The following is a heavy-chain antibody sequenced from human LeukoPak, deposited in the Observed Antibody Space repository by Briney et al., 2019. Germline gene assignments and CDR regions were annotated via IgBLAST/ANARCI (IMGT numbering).Heavy chain of an antibody. V-gene: IGHV1-18*01. J-gene: IGHJ6*03. Sequence: ASVKVSRKASGYTFTNYGINWVRQAPGQGLEWMGWISAYNGKTNYEQKLQGRVTMTRDTSTSTAYMELRSLRSDDTAVYYCARDPRHRLVWFGEETYYYYVDVWGKGTTVTISS. CDR3: ARDPRHRLVWFGEETYYYYVDV. CDR1: GYTFTNYG. CDR2: ISAYNGKT. D-gene: IGHD3-10*01.